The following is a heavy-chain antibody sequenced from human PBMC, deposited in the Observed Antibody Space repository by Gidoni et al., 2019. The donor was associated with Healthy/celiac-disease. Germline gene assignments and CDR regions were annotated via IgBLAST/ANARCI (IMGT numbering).Heavy chain of an antibody. J-gene: IGHJ6*02. V-gene: IGHV2-26*01. D-gene: IGHD3-10*01. Sequence: QVTLKESGPVLVKPTETLTLTCTVSGFSLSNARMGVSWIRQPPVKALEWLAHIFSNDEKSYRTSLKSRLTISKDTSKSQVVLTMTNMDPVDTATYYCARTITYYYGSGSFYYYYYGMDVWGQGTTVTVSS. CDR3: ARTITYYYGSGSFYYYYYGMDV. CDR2: IFSNDEK. CDR1: GFSLSNARMG.